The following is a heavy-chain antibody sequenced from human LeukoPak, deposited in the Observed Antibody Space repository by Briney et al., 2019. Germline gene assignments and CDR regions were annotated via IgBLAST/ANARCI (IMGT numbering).Heavy chain of an antibody. Sequence: SETLSLTCTVSGGSISSYYWSWIRQPPGKGLEWIGYIYYSGSTNYNPSLKSRVTISVDTSKNQFSLKLSSVTAADTAVYYCARFPYHDLIGSSGYFDYWGQGTLVTVSS. V-gene: IGHV4-59*01. CDR1: GGSISSYY. J-gene: IGHJ4*02. D-gene: IGHD3-22*01. CDR3: ARFPYHDLIGSSGYFDY. CDR2: IYYSGST.